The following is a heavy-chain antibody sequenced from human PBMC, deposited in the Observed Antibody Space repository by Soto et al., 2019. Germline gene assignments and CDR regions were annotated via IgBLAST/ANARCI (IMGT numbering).Heavy chain of an antibody. CDR1: GGSFSGYY. V-gene: IGHV4-34*01. J-gene: IGHJ6*03. Sequence: SETLSLTCAVYGGSFSGYYWSWIRQPPGKGLEWIGEINHSGSTNYNPSLKSRVTISVDTSKNQFSLKLSSVTAADTAVYYCARRKGLDFWSGYYTGIVNQYRDYYYYYMDVWGKGTTVTVSS. CDR2: INHSGST. D-gene: IGHD3-3*01. CDR3: ARRKGLDFWSGYYTGIVNQYRDYYYYYMDV.